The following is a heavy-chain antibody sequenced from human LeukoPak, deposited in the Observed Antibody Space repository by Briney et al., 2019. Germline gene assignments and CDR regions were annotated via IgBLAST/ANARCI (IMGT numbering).Heavy chain of an antibody. CDR3: ARDDCSSISCYHNWFDP. CDR2: IKQDGSEK. J-gene: IGHJ5*02. CDR1: GFTFSSCW. Sequence: GGSLRLSCAASGFTFSSCWMSWVRQAPGKGLEWLANIKQDGSEKYYVDSVKGRFTISRDNAKNSLYLQMNSLRAEDTAVYYCARDDCSSISCYHNWFDPWGQGTLVTVSS. V-gene: IGHV3-7*01. D-gene: IGHD2-2*01.